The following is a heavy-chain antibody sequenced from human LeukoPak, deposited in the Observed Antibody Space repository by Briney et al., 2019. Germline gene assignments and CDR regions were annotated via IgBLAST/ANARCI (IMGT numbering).Heavy chain of an antibody. Sequence: SETLSLTCAVYGGSFSGYYWSWIRQPPGKGLEWIGEIYHSGSTNYNPSLKSRATISVDKSKNQFSLKLSSVTAADTAVYYCARGSVKDYYYYMDVWGKGTTVTVSS. CDR2: IYHSGST. CDR1: GGSFSGYY. V-gene: IGHV4-34*01. CDR3: ARGSVKDYYYYMDV. D-gene: IGHD5/OR15-5a*01. J-gene: IGHJ6*03.